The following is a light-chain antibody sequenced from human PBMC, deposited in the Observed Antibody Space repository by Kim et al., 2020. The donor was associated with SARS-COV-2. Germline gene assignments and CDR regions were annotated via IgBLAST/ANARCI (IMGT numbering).Light chain of an antibody. J-gene: IGLJ2*01. Sequence: QAVVTQEPSLTVSPGGTVTLTCGSSTGGVTSGHYPYWFQQKPGQAPRTLIYDTSNKHSWTPARFSGSLLGGKAALTLSGAQPEDEAEYYCLLSYSGARPVVFGGGTKLTVL. V-gene: IGLV7-46*01. CDR2: DTS. CDR3: LLSYSGARPVV. CDR1: TGGVTSGHY.